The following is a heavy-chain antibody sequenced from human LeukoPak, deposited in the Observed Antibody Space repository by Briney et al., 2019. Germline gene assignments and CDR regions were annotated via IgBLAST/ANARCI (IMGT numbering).Heavy chain of an antibody. Sequence: SQTLSLTCAISGDSVSSNSAAWNWIRQSPSRGLEWLGRTYYRSKWYNDYAVSVKSRITINPDTSKNQFSLQLNSVTPEDTAVYYCARERGYCSGGSCYLPYFDYWGQGTLVTVSS. CDR2: TYYRSKWYN. CDR3: ARERGYCSGGSCYLPYFDY. J-gene: IGHJ4*02. D-gene: IGHD2-15*01. CDR1: GDSVSSNSAA. V-gene: IGHV6-1*01.